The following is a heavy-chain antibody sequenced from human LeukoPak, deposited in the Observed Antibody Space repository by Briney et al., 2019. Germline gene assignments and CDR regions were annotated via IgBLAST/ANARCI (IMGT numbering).Heavy chain of an antibody. V-gene: IGHV4-39*01. CDR2: IYYSGST. CDR1: GGSIRSYY. Sequence: PSETLSLTCTVSGGSIRSYYWGWIRQPPGKGLEWIGSIYYSGSTYYNPSLKSRVTISVDTSKNQFSLKLSSVTAADTAVYYCARRPIAAADDYWGQGTLVTVSS. CDR3: ARRPIAAADDY. J-gene: IGHJ4*02. D-gene: IGHD6-13*01.